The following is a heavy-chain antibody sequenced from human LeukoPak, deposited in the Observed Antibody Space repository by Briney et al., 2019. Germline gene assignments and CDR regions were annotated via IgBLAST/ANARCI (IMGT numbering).Heavy chain of an antibody. Sequence: PGGSLRLSCAASGFTFSSYTMSWVRQAPGKGKEWVSLISGSGGITYYADSVKGRFTISRDNAKNSLYLQMNSLRAEDTAVYYCATWYAADHWGQGTLVTVSS. CDR2: ISGSGGIT. J-gene: IGHJ4*02. V-gene: IGHV3-23*01. CDR3: ATWYAADH. CDR1: GFTFSSYT. D-gene: IGHD6-13*01.